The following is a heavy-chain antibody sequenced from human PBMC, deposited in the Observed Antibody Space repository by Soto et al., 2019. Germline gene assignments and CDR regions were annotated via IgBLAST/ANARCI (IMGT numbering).Heavy chain of an antibody. J-gene: IGHJ4*02. D-gene: IGHD6-19*01. Sequence: SETLSLTCTVSGGSVSSGSYYWSWIRQPPGKGLEWIGYIYYSGSTNYNPSLKSRVTTSVDTSKNQFSLKLSSVTAADTAVYYCARGLITGSHYSGGWYYFDSWGQGTQVTVYS. CDR3: ARGLITGSHYSGGWYYFDS. V-gene: IGHV4-61*01. CDR1: GGSVSSGSYY. CDR2: IYYSGST.